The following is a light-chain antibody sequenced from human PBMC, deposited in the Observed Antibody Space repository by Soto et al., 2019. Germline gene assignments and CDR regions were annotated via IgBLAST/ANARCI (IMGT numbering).Light chain of an antibody. CDR1: QVIGDT. CDR3: QPYNNWPLT. V-gene: IGKV3-15*01. J-gene: IGKJ4*01. CDR2: DTS. Sequence: EVVMGQSRPSPCVSSVECATLPWRASQVIGDTLAWYQHKPGQTPRLLIYDTSTRATGVPTRFSGSRSGAEFTLTINSLQSEDFAVYYCQPYNNWPLTFGGGTKVDIK.